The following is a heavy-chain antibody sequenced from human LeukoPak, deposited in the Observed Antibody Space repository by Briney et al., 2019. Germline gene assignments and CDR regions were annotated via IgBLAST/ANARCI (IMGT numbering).Heavy chain of an antibody. D-gene: IGHD5-18*01. CDR1: GGSISSSTW. V-gene: IGHV4-4*02. CDR3: ASVHTAMVSFDY. Sequence: PSGTLSLTCGVSGGSISSSTWWSWVRQPLGRGLEWIGEIYHSGSTNYNPSLKSRLTISVDKSKNQFSLKLTSVTAADTAVYYCASVHTAMVSFDYWGQGTLVTVSS. CDR2: IYHSGST. J-gene: IGHJ4*02.